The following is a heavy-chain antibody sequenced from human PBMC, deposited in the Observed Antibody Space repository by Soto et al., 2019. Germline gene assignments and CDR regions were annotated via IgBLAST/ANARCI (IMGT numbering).Heavy chain of an antibody. CDR1: FSMYS. D-gene: IGHD1-26*01. Sequence: ESGGGLVKPGGSLRLSCNFSFSMYSMDWVRQAPGKGLEWVASISSGSDFIKYADSVNGRFTISRDNTKNSVSLQMSSLRVEDTAMYYCTRDQGGSYDSWFDPWGRGTLVTVSS. CDR3: TRDQGGSYDSWFDP. J-gene: IGHJ5*02. V-gene: IGHV3-21*06. CDR2: ISSGSDFI.